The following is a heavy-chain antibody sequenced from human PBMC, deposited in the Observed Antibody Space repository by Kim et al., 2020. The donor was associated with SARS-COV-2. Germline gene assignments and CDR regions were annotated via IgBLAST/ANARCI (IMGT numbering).Heavy chain of an antibody. J-gene: IGHJ4*02. CDR2: IYSGGSST. V-gene: IGHV3-23*03. CDR1: GFTFSSYA. D-gene: IGHD6-19*01. Sequence: GGSLRLSCAASGFTFSSYAMSWVRQAPGKGLEWVSVIYSGGSSTYYADSVKGRFTISRDNSKNTLYLQMNSLRAEDTAVYYCAKDVLDGYSSGWYYFDYWGQGTLVTVSS. CDR3: AKDVLDGYSSGWYYFDY.